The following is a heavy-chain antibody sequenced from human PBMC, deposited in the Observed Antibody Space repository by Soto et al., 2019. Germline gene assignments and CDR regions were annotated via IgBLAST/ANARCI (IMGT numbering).Heavy chain of an antibody. V-gene: IGHV1-24*01. CDR1: GYTLTELS. J-gene: IGHJ4*02. Sequence: ASVKVSCKVSGYTLTELSMHWVRQAPGKGLEWMGGFDPEDGETIYAQKFQGRVTMTEDTSTDTAYMELSSLRSEDTAVYYCATDYYHSRGLLREYWGQGTLVIVSS. CDR2: FDPEDGET. CDR3: ATDYYHSRGLLREY. D-gene: IGHD3-22*01.